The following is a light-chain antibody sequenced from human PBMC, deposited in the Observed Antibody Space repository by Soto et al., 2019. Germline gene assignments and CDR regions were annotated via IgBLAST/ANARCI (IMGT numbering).Light chain of an antibody. CDR2: DVS. V-gene: IGKV1-33*01. J-gene: IGKJ2*01. Sequence: DIQMTQSPSSLSASVGDRVTITCQASQDIRNYLNWYQQKPGKAPNLLIYDVSNLETGVPSRFSGRGSGTYFTFTISSLQPEDFATNYCQQSGNLPYTFGQGTKLEIK. CDR1: QDIRNY. CDR3: QQSGNLPYT.